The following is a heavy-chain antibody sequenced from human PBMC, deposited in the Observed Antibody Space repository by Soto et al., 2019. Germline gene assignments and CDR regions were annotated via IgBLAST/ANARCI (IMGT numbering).Heavy chain of an antibody. Sequence: EVQLLESGGGLVQAGGSLRLSCAASGFTFSTYAMNWVRQAPGKGLEWVSGISGSGDSTYYADSVKGRFTVSRDNSKNTLYLQMNSLRGEDTAVFYCAKERSSGWSFDYWGQGTLVTVSP. CDR1: GFTFSTYA. D-gene: IGHD6-19*01. CDR3: AKERSSGWSFDY. CDR2: ISGSGDST. J-gene: IGHJ4*02. V-gene: IGHV3-23*01.